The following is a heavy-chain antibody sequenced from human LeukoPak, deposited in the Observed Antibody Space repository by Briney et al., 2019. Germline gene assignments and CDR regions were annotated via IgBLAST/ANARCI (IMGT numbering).Heavy chain of an antibody. J-gene: IGHJ6*02. CDR3: ARDHQYCSSTSCYWDYYYYYGMDV. V-gene: IGHV1-2*02. CDR2: INPNSGDT. Sequence: GASVKVSCKASGYTFTGYYMHWVRQAPGQGLEWMGWINPNSGDTNYAQKFQGRVTMTRDTSISTAYMELSRLRSDDTAVYYCARDHQYCSSTSCYWDYYYYYGMDVWGQGTTVTVSS. CDR1: GYTFTGYY. D-gene: IGHD2-2*01.